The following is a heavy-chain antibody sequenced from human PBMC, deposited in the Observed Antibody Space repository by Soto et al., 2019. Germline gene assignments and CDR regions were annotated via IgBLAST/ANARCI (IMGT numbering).Heavy chain of an antibody. CDR2: ISAYNGNT. Sequence: QVQLVQSGGEVKKPGASVKVSCKASGYTFTTYDLSWVQKAPGQGLEWMGWISAYNGNTNYAKNLQGRVTMTTDTSTSTAYMELRSLRSDDTAVYYCARVIGYYYHMDVWGQGTTVTVSS. CDR3: ARVIGYYYHMDV. CDR1: GYTFTTYD. D-gene: IGHD3-22*01. V-gene: IGHV1-18*01. J-gene: IGHJ6*02.